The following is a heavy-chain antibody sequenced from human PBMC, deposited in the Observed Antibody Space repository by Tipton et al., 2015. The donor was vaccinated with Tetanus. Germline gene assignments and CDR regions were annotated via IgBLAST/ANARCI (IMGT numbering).Heavy chain of an antibody. V-gene: IGHV5-51*01. Sequence: QLVQSGGEVKKPGESLKISCKGSGYIFNNYWIGWVRQKPGKGLEWMGIIYPGDSDTRYSPSFQGRVTISVDKSINTAYLQWSSLKASDTSMFYCARAHCTDGACNFDFWGQGALVTVAS. CDR1: GYIFNNYW. CDR3: ARAHCTDGACNFDF. CDR2: IYPGDSDT. J-gene: IGHJ4*02. D-gene: IGHD2-8*01.